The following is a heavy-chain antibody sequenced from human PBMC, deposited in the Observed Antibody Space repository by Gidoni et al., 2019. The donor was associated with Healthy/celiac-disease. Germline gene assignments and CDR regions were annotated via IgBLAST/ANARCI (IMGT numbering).Heavy chain of an antibody. D-gene: IGHD3-3*01. CDR2: GSI. Sequence: GSIGYADSVKGRFTISRDNAKNSLYLQMNSLRAEDTALYYCAKDLDHGTIFGVVIDYYYYGMDVWGQGTTVTVSS. V-gene: IGHV3-9*01. CDR3: AKDLDHGTIFGVVIDYYYYGMDV. J-gene: IGHJ6*02.